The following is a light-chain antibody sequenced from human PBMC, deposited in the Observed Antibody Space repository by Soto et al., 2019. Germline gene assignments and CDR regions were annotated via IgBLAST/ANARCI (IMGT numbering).Light chain of an antibody. CDR1: SSNIGSNY. CDR3: AAWDDSLSGPGV. J-gene: IGLJ2*01. Sequence: QSVLTQPPSASGTPGQRVTISCSGSSSNIGSNYVYWYQQLPGTAPKLLIYRNNQRPSGVPDRFSGSKSGTSASLAISGLRPEDEADYYCAAWDDSLSGPGVFGGGTKLTVL. V-gene: IGLV1-47*01. CDR2: RNN.